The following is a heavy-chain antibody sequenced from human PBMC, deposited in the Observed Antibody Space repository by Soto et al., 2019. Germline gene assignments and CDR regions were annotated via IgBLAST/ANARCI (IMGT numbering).Heavy chain of an antibody. J-gene: IGHJ4*02. CDR2: ISSSGGTI. Sequence: GGSLRLSCGASGFTFSDDYMSWIRQAPGKGLEWVSYISSSGGTIYYADSVKGRFTISRDNAKNSLVLQMNSLRADDTAVYYCARASSPRDPWLDYWGQGTLVTVSS. CDR1: GFTFSDDY. D-gene: IGHD5-18*01. CDR3: ARASSPRDPWLDY. V-gene: IGHV3-11*01.